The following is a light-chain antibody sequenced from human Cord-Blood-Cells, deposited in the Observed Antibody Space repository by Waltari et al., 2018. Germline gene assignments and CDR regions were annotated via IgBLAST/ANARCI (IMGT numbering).Light chain of an antibody. Sequence: QSVLTQPPSASGTPGQRVTISCSGSSSNIGSNTVNWYQQLPGTAPKLLIYSNNPRPSWVPDRFPGSESATSASLAISRLQSEDEADYDSAAWDDSLNGPVVDGGTKLTVL. CDR2: SNN. J-gene: IGLJ2*01. V-gene: IGLV1-44*01. CDR1: SSNIGSNT. CDR3: AAWDDSLNGPV.